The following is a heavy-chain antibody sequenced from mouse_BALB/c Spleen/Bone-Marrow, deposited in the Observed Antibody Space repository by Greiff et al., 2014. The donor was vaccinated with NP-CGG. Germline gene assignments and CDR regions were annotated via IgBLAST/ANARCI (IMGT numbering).Heavy chain of an antibody. Sequence: VKLQESGPGLVAPSQSLSITCTVSGFSLTSSGVHWVRQPPGQGLEWLGVIWAAGSANYNSALMSRLSIRKDNSKSHVFLKRNRPQDDDAAKYCGSGITTATGAMDYWGQGTTVTVSS. V-gene: IGHV2-9*02. CDR1: GFSLTSSG. D-gene: IGHD1-2*01. J-gene: IGHJ4*01. CDR2: IWAAGSA. CDR3: SGITTATGAMDY.